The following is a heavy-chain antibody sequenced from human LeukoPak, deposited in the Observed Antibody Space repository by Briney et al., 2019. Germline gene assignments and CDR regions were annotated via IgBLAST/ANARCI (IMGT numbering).Heavy chain of an antibody. CDR3: ARDREGYNLYYFDY. CDR2: INPSGGST. Sequence: ASVTVSCKASGYTFTSYYMNWVRQAPGEGLEWMGRINPSGGSTNYAQNFQGRVTTTSDTSTSTVYMELSSLRSEDTAVYYCARDREGYNLYYFDYWGQGTLVTVSS. D-gene: IGHD5-24*01. V-gene: IGHV1-46*01. CDR1: GYTFTSYY. J-gene: IGHJ4*02.